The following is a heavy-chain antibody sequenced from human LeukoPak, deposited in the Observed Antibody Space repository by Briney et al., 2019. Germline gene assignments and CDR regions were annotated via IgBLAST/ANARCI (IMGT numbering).Heavy chain of an antibody. Sequence: KPSETLSLTCIVSGGSISSSSHDWGWIRQPPGKGLEWMGNIYYSGGTYYNPSLKSRVTISVDTSKNQFSLKLTSVTAADTAVYYCATVEGEGSSAYYFDYWGQGTLVTVSS. CDR2: IYYSGGT. CDR1: GGSISSSSHD. D-gene: IGHD1-26*01. J-gene: IGHJ4*02. V-gene: IGHV4-39*01. CDR3: ATVEGEGSSAYYFDY.